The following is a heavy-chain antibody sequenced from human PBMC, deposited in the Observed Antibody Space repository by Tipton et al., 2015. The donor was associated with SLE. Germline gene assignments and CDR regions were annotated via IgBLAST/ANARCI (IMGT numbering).Heavy chain of an antibody. CDR3: ARIYCSGGSCYPDY. J-gene: IGHJ4*02. V-gene: IGHV4-59*01. CDR1: GGSISSYY. D-gene: IGHD2-15*01. CDR2: IYYSGST. Sequence: LRLSCTVSGGSISSYYWSWIRQPPGKGLEWIGYIYYSGSTNYNPPLKSRVTISVDTSKNQFSLKLSSVTAADTAVYYCARIYCSGGSCYPDYWGQGTLVTVSS.